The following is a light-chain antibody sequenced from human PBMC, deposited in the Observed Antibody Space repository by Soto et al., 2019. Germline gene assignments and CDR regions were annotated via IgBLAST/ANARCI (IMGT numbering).Light chain of an antibody. Sequence: DIPMTQSPSTLSASVGDRVTITCRASQRISRWLAWYQQKPGKAPNLLIYQASTLERGVPSRFSGSGSETDFTLTISSLQPDDFATYYCQHYNTYSPTFGQGTKLEIK. CDR3: QHYNTYSPT. CDR1: QRISRW. CDR2: QAS. V-gene: IGKV1-5*03. J-gene: IGKJ2*01.